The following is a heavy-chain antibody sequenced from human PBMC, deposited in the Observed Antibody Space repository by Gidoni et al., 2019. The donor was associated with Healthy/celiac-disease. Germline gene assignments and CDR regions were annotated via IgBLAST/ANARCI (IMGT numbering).Heavy chain of an antibody. J-gene: IGHJ4*02. CDR2: ISGSGGST. V-gene: IGHV3-23*04. D-gene: IGHD3-10*01. Sequence: EVQLVESGGGLVQPGGSLRLSCAASGFPFSSYAMSWVRQAPGKGLEWGSAISGSGGSTYYADSVKGRFTISRDNSKNTLYLKMNSLRAEDTAVYYCAKDYFGGPPGEYFAYWGQGTLVTVSS. CDR1: GFPFSSYA. CDR3: AKDYFGGPPGEYFAY.